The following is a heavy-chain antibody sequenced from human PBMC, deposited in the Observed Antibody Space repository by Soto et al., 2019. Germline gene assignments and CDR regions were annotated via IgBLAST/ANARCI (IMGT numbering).Heavy chain of an antibody. CDR1: GFTFGSFW. CDR2: IKEDGSVK. Sequence: GGSLRLSCVASGFTFGSFWMSWVRQAPGKGLEWVANIKEDGSVKYYLDSVKGRFTISRDNAKSSLSLQMNSLRADDTATYYCARDLTPYFGESDSYYDAFDIWGQGTVVTVSS. CDR3: ARDLTPYFGESDSYYDAFDI. D-gene: IGHD3-22*01. J-gene: IGHJ3*02. V-gene: IGHV3-7*05.